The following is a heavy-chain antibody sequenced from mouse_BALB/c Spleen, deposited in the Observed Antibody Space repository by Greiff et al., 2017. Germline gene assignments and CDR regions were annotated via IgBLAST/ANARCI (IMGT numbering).Heavy chain of an antibody. Sequence: VQVVESGAELVRPGSSVKISCKASGYAFSSYWMNWVKQRPGQGLEWIGQIYPGDGDTNYNGKFKGKATLTADKSSSTAYMQLSSLTSEDSAVYFCARDGNSAWFAYWGQGTLVTVSA. CDR2: IYPGDGDT. J-gene: IGHJ3*01. V-gene: IGHV1-80*01. CDR1: GYAFSSYW. D-gene: IGHD2-1*01. CDR3: ARDGNSAWFAY.